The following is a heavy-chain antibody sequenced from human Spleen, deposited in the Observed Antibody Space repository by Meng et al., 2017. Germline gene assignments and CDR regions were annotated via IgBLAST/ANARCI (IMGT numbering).Heavy chain of an antibody. J-gene: IGHJ4*02. V-gene: IGHV1-2*06. CDR2: INADSGGT. CDR1: GYTFTAYY. Sequence: ASVKVSCKTSGYTFTAYYLHWVRQAPGQGLEWVGRINADSGGTNYAQKFQGRVTVTRDTSISTAYMELGRLISDDTAVYYCATRGNPYLNCWGQGTLVTVSS. CDR3: ATRGNPYLNC.